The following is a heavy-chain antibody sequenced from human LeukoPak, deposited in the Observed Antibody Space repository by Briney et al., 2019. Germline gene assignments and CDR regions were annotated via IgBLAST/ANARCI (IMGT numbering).Heavy chain of an antibody. D-gene: IGHD3-3*01. CDR1: GYTFTSYD. Sequence: ASVKVSCKASGYTFTSYDINWVRQATGQGLEWMGWMNPSSGNTGYAQKFQGRVTMTRNTSISTAYMELSSLRSEDTAVYYCARGPRFLEWLRYYYYYMDVWGKGTTVTVSS. CDR3: ARGPRFLEWLRYYYYYMDV. CDR2: MNPSSGNT. V-gene: IGHV1-8*01. J-gene: IGHJ6*03.